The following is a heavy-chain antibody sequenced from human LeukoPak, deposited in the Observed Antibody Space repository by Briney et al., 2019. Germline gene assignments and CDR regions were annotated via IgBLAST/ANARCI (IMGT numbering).Heavy chain of an antibody. J-gene: IGHJ6*03. Sequence: LETLSLTCTVSGGSISSYYWSWIRQPPGKGLEWIGYIYYSGSTNYNPSLKSRVTISVDTSKNQFSLKLNSVTAADTAVYYCARAYHYYYYYYYMDVWGKGTTVTVSS. CDR3: ARAYHYYYYYYYMDV. CDR2: IYYSGST. D-gene: IGHD3-22*01. CDR1: GGSISSYY. V-gene: IGHV4-59*01.